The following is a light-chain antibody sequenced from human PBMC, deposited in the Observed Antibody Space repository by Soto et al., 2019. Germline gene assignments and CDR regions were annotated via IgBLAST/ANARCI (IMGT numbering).Light chain of an antibody. Sequence: EIVLTQSPGTLSLSPGERATLSCRASQSVSSSYLAWYQQKPGQAPRLLIYGASSRATGIPDRFSGSGSGKAFTLTISKREPEDFAWYYVQRLGSSPGTFGEGTKLEI. J-gene: IGKJ2*01. CDR3: QRLGSSPGT. CDR1: QSVSSSY. CDR2: GAS. V-gene: IGKV3-20*01.